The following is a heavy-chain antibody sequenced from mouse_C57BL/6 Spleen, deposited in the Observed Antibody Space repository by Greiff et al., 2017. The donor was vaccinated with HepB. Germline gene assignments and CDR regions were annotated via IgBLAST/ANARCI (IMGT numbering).Heavy chain of an antibody. J-gene: IGHJ1*03. CDR1: GYTFTDYY. CDR3: AMDCYYEDFDG. Sequence: QVQLQQSGAELVRPGASVKLSCKASGYTFTDYYINWVKQRPGQGLEWIARIYPGSGNTYYNEKFKGKATLTAEKSSSTAYMQLSSLTSEDSAVYFWAMDCYYEDFDGWGTGTTVTGSS. D-gene: IGHD2-3*01. CDR2: IYPGSGNT. V-gene: IGHV1-76*01.